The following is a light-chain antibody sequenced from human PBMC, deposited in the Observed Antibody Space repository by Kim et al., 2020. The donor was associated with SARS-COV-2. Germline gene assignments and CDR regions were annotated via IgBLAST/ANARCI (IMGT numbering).Light chain of an antibody. Sequence: SPGQSVTLSCTGTSSDVGGYNYVSWYQQHPGKAPKLMIYDVSKRPSGVPDRFSGSKSGNTASLTISGLQAEDEADYYCCSYAGSVVFGGGTKLTVL. CDR3: CSYAGSVV. CDR2: DVS. J-gene: IGLJ2*01. V-gene: IGLV2-11*01. CDR1: SSDVGGYNY.